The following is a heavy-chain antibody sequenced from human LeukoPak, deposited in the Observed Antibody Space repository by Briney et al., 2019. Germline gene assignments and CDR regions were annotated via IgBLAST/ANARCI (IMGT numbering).Heavy chain of an antibody. V-gene: IGHV4-4*02. D-gene: IGHD5-18*01. J-gene: IGHJ4*02. CDR1: GGSISSSDW. CDR2: IYHSGST. Sequence: PSGTLSLTCAVSGGSISSSDWWSWVRQPPGKGLEWIGEIYHSGSTNYNPSLKSRVTISVDKSKNQFSLKLSSVTAADTAVYYCAREKGVRDTAMLDYWGQGTLVTVSS. CDR3: AREKGVRDTAMLDY.